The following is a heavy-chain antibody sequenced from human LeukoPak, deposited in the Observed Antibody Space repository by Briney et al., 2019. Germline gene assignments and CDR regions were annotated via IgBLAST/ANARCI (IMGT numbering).Heavy chain of an antibody. V-gene: IGHV3-30*03. CDR3: ALAGHYDSSGYPDY. D-gene: IGHD3-22*01. CDR2: ISVYESHK. CDR1: GFTFSSSA. J-gene: IGHJ4*02. Sequence: GGSLRLSYAASGFTFSSSAMHWVRQTPGKGLEWVAVISVYESHKYYADSVKGRFTLSRDNSKNTLYLQMNSLRAEDTAVYYCALAGHYDSSGYPDYWGQGTLVTVSS.